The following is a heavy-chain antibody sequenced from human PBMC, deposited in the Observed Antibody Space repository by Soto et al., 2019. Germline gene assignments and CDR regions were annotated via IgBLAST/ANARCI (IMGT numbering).Heavy chain of an antibody. V-gene: IGHV1-3*01. D-gene: IGHD3-16*02. CDR3: ARDWRQGSYRYTSPRFDY. Sequence: GASVKVSCKASGYTFTSYAMHWVRQAPGQRLEWMGWINAGNGNTKYSQKFQGRVTITRDTSASTAYMELSSLRSEDTAVYYCARDWRQGSYRYTSPRFDYWGQGTLVTVSS. CDR2: INAGNGNT. CDR1: GYTFTSYA. J-gene: IGHJ4*02.